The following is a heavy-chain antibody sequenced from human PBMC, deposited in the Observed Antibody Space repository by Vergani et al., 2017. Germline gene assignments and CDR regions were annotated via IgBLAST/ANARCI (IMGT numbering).Heavy chain of an antibody. CDR3: AKEYKIMGALHY. CDR2: IIYNVGRT. Sequence: EVRLLESGGGLVQPGGSLRLSCAASGFTFNIYAMSWVRQAPGKGLEWVSTIIYNVGRTYYADLVTGRITITRDNSKNTLCLQLKTLRAEDTGVYYCAKEYKIMGALHYWGQGTLVAVSS. D-gene: IGHD2-8*01. V-gene: IGHV3-23*01. J-gene: IGHJ4*01. CDR1: GFTFNIYA.